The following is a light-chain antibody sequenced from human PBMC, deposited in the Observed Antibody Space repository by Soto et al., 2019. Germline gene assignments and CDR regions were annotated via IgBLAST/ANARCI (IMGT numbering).Light chain of an antibody. CDR3: QXXNEWPLT. CDR1: ESVSNN. V-gene: IGKV3-15*01. CDR2: HAS. J-gene: IGKJ4*01. Sequence: EIVMTQSPATLSVSPGERATLSCRASESVSNNLAWYQQKFGQAPRLLIYHASTRATGIPARFSGSGSGTELXLTISXXQSXDFALXYXQXXNEWPLTFGGGTKVEIK.